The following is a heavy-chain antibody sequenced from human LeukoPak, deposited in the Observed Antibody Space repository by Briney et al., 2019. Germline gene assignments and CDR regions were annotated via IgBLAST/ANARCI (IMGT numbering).Heavy chain of an antibody. J-gene: IGHJ4*02. CDR3: ARGGQWLVQAANYFDY. D-gene: IGHD6-19*01. V-gene: IGHV1-69*13. CDR1: GGTFSSYA. Sequence: ASVKLSCTASGGTFSSYAISWVRQAPGQGLEWMGGIITIFGTANYEQKFQGRVTITADESTSTAYRELSSLRSEDTAVYYCARGGQWLVQAANYFDYWGQGTLVTVSS. CDR2: IITIFGTA.